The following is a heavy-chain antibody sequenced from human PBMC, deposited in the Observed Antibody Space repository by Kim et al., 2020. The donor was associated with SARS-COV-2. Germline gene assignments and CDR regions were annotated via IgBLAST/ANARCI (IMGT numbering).Heavy chain of an antibody. CDR1: GGSFSGYY. CDR3: ARKPMIVVARTVVYYGMDV. J-gene: IGHJ6*02. D-gene: IGHD3-22*01. V-gene: IGHV4-34*01. Sequence: SETLSLTCAVYGGSFSGYYWSWIRQPPGKGLEWIGEINHSGSTNYNPSLKSRVTISVDTSKNQFSLKLSSVTAADTAVYYCARKPMIVVARTVVYYGMDVWGQGTTVTVSS. CDR2: INHSGST.